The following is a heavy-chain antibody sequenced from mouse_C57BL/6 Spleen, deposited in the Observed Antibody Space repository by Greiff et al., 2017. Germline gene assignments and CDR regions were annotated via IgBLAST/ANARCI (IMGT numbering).Heavy chain of an antibody. CDR3: TTWGYVDV. Sequence: LVESGAELVRPGASVKLSCTASGFNIKDDYMHWVKQRPEQGLEWIGWIDPENGDTEYASKFQGKATITADTSSNTAYLQLSSLASEDTAVYYCTTWGYVDVWGTGTTVTVSS. CDR2: IDPENGDT. CDR1: GFNIKDDY. V-gene: IGHV14-4*01. J-gene: IGHJ1*03.